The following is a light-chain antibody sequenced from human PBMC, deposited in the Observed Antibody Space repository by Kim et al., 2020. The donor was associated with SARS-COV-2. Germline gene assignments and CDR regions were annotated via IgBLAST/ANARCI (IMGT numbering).Light chain of an antibody. Sequence: PGERATRSCRASQSVSSSYLAWYQQKPGQAPRLLIYGASSRATGIPDRFSGSGSGTDFTLTISRLEPEDFAVYYCQQYGSSTGFTFGPGTKVDIK. V-gene: IGKV3-20*01. CDR1: QSVSSSY. J-gene: IGKJ3*01. CDR2: GAS. CDR3: QQYGSSTGFT.